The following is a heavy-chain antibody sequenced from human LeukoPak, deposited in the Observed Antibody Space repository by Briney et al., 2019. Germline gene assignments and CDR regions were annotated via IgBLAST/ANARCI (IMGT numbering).Heavy chain of an antibody. CDR3: TRVGYCATTSRRTAFDI. CDR1: GFTFSSYW. J-gene: IGHJ3*02. CDR2: INTDGSST. D-gene: IGHD2-2*01. Sequence: QPGGSLRLSCAASGFTFSSYWMHWVRQAPGKGLVWVSRINTDGSSTSYADSVKGRFTISRDNAKNTLYLQMNSLRAEDTAVYFCTRVGYCATTSRRTAFDIWGQGTMVTVSS. V-gene: IGHV3-74*01.